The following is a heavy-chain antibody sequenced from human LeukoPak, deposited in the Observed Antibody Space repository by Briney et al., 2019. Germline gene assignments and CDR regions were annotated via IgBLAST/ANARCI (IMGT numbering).Heavy chain of an antibody. J-gene: IGHJ6*03. CDR2: ISSSSSYV. CDR1: GLTFSSYS. CDR3: ARGRRWLQLLYYYYMDV. D-gene: IGHD5-24*01. Sequence: GGSLRLSCAASGLTFSSYSMNWVRQAPGKGLEWVSSISSSSSYVYYADSVKGRFTISRDNAKNSLYLQMNSLRAEDTAVYYCARGRRWLQLLYYYYMDVWGKGTTVTVSS. V-gene: IGHV3-21*01.